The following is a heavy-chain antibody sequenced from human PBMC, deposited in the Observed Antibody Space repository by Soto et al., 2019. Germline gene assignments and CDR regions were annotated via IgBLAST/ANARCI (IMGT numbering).Heavy chain of an antibody. V-gene: IGHV4-34*01. CDR3: ARVGFNWNDDYYGMDV. CDR2: INHSGST. Sequence: PSETLSLTCAVYGGSFSGYYWSWIRQPPGKGLERIGEINHSGSTNYNPSLKSRVTISVDTSKNQFSLKLSSVTAADTSLFYCARVGFNWNDDYYGMDVWGQGTTVTVSS. J-gene: IGHJ6*02. CDR1: GGSFSGYY. D-gene: IGHD1-20*01.